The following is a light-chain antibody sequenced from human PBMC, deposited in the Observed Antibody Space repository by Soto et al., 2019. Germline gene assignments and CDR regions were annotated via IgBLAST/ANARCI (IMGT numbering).Light chain of an antibody. CDR3: QQYHNWWT. V-gene: IGKV3-15*01. Sequence: EIVMTQSPSTLSVSPGERVTLSCRASQNIGSNLAWYQQKFGQAPRLLIYGASTRVAGIPATISGSGSGTEFTLTITSLQSEDFGVYHCQQYHNWWTFGQGTKVDI. J-gene: IGKJ1*01. CDR1: QNIGSN. CDR2: GAS.